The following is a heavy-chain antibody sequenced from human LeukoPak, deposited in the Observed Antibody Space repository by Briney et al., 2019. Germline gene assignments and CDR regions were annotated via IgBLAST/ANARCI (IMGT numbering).Heavy chain of an antibody. CDR3: ARTNPVYGDYDY. V-gene: IGHV3-53*01. J-gene: IGHJ4*02. CDR1: GFSVSDNY. Sequence: GGSLRLSCAVSGFSVSDNYVSWVRRSPGKGVQWVSIIYPNTNTYNAASVKGRFTISRDNSKNTIYLELDSLTAEDTAVYYCARTNPVYGDYDYWGLGTLVTVYS. D-gene: IGHD4-17*01. CDR2: IYPNTNT.